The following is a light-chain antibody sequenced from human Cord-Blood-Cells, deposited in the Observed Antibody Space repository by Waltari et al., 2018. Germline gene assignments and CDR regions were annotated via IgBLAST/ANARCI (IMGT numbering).Light chain of an antibody. CDR3: QQYYSYPLT. J-gene: IGKJ1*01. Sequence: AIRMTQSPSSFSASTGDRVTITCRASQGISSYLAWYKQKPGKAPKLLIYAASTLQSGVPSRFSGSGSGTDCTRTISCLQSEDFATYYWQQYYSYPLTFGQGTKVEIK. CDR1: QGISSY. V-gene: IGKV1-8*01. CDR2: AAS.